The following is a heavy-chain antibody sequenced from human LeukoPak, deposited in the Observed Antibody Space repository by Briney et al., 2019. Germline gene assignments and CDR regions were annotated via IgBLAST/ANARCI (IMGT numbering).Heavy chain of an antibody. CDR2: IYYSGST. CDR1: GGSISSGGYY. J-gene: IGHJ5*02. V-gene: IGHV4-31*03. D-gene: IGHD6-13*01. Sequence: SETLSLTCTVSGGSISSGGYYWSWIRQHPGKGLEWIGYIYYSGSTYYNPSLKSRVTISVDTSKNQFSLKLSSVTAADTAVYYCARRIAAAAFDPWGQGTLVTVSS. CDR3: ARRIAAAAFDP.